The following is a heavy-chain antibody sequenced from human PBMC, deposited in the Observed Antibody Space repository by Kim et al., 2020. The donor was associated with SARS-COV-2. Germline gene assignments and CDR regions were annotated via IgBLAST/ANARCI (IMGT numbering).Heavy chain of an antibody. CDR3: ARGLSEYCSGGSCYSTTDY. D-gene: IGHD2-15*01. CDR2: IHYSGNT. Sequence: SETLSLTCTVSGASIRSYYWSWIRQPPGKGLEWIGYIHYSGNTNYNPSLKSRVTISVDTSKIQFSLKLRSVTAADTAVYYCARGLSEYCSGGSCYSTTDYWGQGTLVTVSS. V-gene: IGHV4-59*01. J-gene: IGHJ4*02. CDR1: GASIRSYY.